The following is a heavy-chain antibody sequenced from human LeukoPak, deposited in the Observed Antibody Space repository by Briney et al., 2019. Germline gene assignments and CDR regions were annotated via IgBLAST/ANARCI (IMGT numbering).Heavy chain of an antibody. J-gene: IGHJ4*02. CDR1: GFTFSTYA. Sequence: GGSLRLSCAASGFTFSTYAVNWVRQAPGKGLEWVSTISGSGDSTYYADSVKGRFTISRDNSKNTLYLQMNSLRAEDTAVYYCAREAGDKTYYFDYWGQGTLVTVSS. V-gene: IGHV3-23*01. D-gene: IGHD7-27*01. CDR3: AREAGDKTYYFDY. CDR2: ISGSGDST.